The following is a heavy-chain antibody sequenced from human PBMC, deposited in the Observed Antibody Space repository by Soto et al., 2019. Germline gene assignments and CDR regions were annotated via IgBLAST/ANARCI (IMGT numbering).Heavy chain of an antibody. J-gene: IGHJ5*02. CDR1: GYTLTELS. CDR2: FDPEDGET. V-gene: IGHV1-24*01. D-gene: IGHD3-9*01. CDR3: ATLGHYDILTGYLNWFDP. Sequence: ASVKVSCKVSGYTLTELSMHWVRPAPGKGLEWMGGFDPEDGETIYAQKFRGRVTMTEDTSTDTAYMELSSLRSEDTAVYYCATLGHYDILTGYLNWFDPWGQGTLVTVSS.